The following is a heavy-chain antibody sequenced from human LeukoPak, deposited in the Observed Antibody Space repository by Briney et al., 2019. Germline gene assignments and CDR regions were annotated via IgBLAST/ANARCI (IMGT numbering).Heavy chain of an antibody. CDR2: IYSSGST. CDR1: GGSISTYY. Sequence: SETLSLTCTVSGGSISTYYWSWVRQPAGKGPEWIGRIYSSGSTTYNPSLKSRVTMSIDTSNNQFSLKVTSVTAADTAVYYCARRDDFFDSWGQGTLVTVSS. J-gene: IGHJ4*02. CDR3: ARRDDFFDS. V-gene: IGHV4-4*07.